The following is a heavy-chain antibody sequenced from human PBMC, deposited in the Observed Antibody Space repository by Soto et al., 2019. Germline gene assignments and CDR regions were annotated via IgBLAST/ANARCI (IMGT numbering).Heavy chain of an antibody. Sequence: QVQLVQSGAEVKKPGASVKVSCKASGYTFTSYAMHWVRQAPGQRLEWMGWINAGNGNTKYSQKFQGRVTITRDTYASTAYMELSSLRSEDTAVYYCARGLTDDYIWGSYLFDYWGQGTLVTVSS. D-gene: IGHD3-16*02. CDR3: ARGLTDDYIWGSYLFDY. CDR1: GYTFTSYA. J-gene: IGHJ4*02. V-gene: IGHV1-3*01. CDR2: INAGNGNT.